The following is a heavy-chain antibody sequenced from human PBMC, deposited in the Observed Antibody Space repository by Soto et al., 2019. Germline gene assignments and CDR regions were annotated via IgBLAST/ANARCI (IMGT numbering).Heavy chain of an antibody. CDR2: IKQDGSEK. CDR3: ARDEGYDILTGYYTPQRFDY. J-gene: IGHJ4*02. CDR1: GCTFSRYW. Sequence: GGSLRLSCVASGCTFSRYWMSWVRQAPGKGLEWVANIKQDGSEKYYVDSVKGRFTISRDNAKNSLYLQMNSLRAEDTAVYYCARDEGYDILTGYYTPQRFDYWGQGTLVTVSS. V-gene: IGHV3-7*01. D-gene: IGHD3-9*01.